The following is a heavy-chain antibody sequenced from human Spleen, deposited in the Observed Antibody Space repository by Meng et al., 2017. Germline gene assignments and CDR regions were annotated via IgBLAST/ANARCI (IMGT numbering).Heavy chain of an antibody. J-gene: IGHJ4*02. Sequence: GGSLRLSCKGSGYRFTSNWIAWVRQTPGKGLEWMGIIFPGDSDTGYSSSFQGQVTISVDKSISTAYLQWSSLKASDTAIYYCTRQASLIVATANLDYWGQGTLVTVSS. CDR3: TRQASLIVATANLDY. D-gene: IGHD6-25*01. CDR1: GYRFTSNW. V-gene: IGHV5-51*01. CDR2: IFPGDSDT.